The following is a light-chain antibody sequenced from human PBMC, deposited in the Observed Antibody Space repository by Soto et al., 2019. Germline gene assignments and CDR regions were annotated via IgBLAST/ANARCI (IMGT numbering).Light chain of an antibody. CDR3: QSYDTSPSGYV. Sequence: QSVLTQPPSVSGAPGQRVTISCTGSSSNIGAGYDVHWYQQVPGTAPKLLIYANKNRPAGVPDRFSASESGTSASLAITGLQAEDEADHYCQSYDTSPSGYVFGTGTKVTVL. V-gene: IGLV1-40*01. CDR2: ANK. J-gene: IGLJ1*01. CDR1: SSNIGAGYD.